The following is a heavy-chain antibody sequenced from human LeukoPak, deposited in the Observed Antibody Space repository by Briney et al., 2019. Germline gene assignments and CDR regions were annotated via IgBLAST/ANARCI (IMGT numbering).Heavy chain of an antibody. Sequence: SSETLSLTCTVSRDSISNYYWNWIRQPPGKGLEWIGFIYYSGSANYNPSLRSRVTISVDTSKNQFSLKLTSVTAADMAVYYCARTGVVATSYFFDYWGHGTLVTVSS. CDR3: ARTGVVATSYFFDY. V-gene: IGHV4-59*01. D-gene: IGHD5-12*01. J-gene: IGHJ4*01. CDR2: IYYSGSA. CDR1: RDSISNYY.